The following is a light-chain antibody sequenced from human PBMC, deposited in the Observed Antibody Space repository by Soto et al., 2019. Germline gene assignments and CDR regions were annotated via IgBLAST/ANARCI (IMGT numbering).Light chain of an antibody. V-gene: IGLV1-40*01. Sequence: QAVVTQPPSVSGVPGQRVTISCAGNSSNIGAGYDVHWFQQLPGTAPKLLVYRNTNRPSGVPDRFSGSKSGTSASLAITGLQADDEADYYCQSYDSSLSGYVFGTGTKVTVL. CDR3: QSYDSSLSGYV. J-gene: IGLJ1*01. CDR1: SSNIGAGYD. CDR2: RNT.